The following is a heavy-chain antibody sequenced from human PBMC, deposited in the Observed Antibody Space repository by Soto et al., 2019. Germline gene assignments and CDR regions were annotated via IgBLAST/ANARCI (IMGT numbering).Heavy chain of an antibody. J-gene: IGHJ6*02. V-gene: IGHV1-69*12. Sequence: QVQLVQSGAEVRKPGSSVKVSCKASGGTFSSYAITWVRQAPGQGLEWVGGIIPMFATSNYAQNFQGRVTITAEQSTSTPYMELGSLPFEDTAVYYCARDRDHQLGYCCALGVWGQGTTVTVSS. CDR3: ARDRDHQLGYCCALGV. D-gene: IGHD2-2*01. CDR1: GGTFSSYA. CDR2: IIPMFATS.